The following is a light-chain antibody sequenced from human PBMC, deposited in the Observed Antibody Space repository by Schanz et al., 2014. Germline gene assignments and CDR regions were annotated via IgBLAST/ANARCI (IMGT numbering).Light chain of an antibody. J-gene: IGKJ1*01. Sequence: EIVLTQSPGTLSLSPGERATLSCRASQSISGNDLAWYQQRPGQAPRLLIYGAFDRTTGIPDRFSGSGSGTDFTLTISRLEPEDFAVYYCQYYGSSFWTFGQGTKVEIK. CDR1: QSISGND. CDR2: GAF. CDR3: QYYGSSFWT. V-gene: IGKV3-20*01.